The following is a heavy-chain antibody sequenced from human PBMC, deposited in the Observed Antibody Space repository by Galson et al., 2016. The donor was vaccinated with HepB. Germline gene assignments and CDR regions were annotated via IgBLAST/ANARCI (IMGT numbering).Heavy chain of an antibody. CDR1: GGPFIGYY. Sequence: SETLSLTCAVYGGPFIGYYWSWLRQSPGKSLEWIGEVTHRGTANYNPSLKSRLTISVDTPKSQFSLRLTSMTAADTAVYYCARVDIVSTNWFDPWGQGTLVTVSS. V-gene: IGHV4-34*01. D-gene: IGHD5/OR15-5a*01. J-gene: IGHJ5*02. CDR2: VTHRGTA. CDR3: ARVDIVSTNWFDP.